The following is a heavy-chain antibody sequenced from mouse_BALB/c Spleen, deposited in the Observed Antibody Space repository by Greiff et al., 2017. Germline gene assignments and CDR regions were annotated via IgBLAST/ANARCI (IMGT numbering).Heavy chain of an antibody. J-gene: IGHJ4*01. CDR3: ARWGYGSSYAMDY. D-gene: IGHD1-1*01. CDR1: GYTFTSYW. V-gene: IGHV1-69*02. Sequence: VQLQQPGAELVKPGASVKLSCKASGYTFTSYWMHWVKQRPGQGLEWIGEIDPSDSYTNYNQKFKGKATLTVDKSSSTAYMQLSSLTSEDSAVYYCARWGYGSSYAMDYWGQGTSVTVSS. CDR2: IDPSDSYT.